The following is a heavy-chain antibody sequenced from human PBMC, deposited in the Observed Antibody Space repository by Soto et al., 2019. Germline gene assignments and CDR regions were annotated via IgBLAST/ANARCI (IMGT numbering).Heavy chain of an antibody. V-gene: IGHV3-33*01. CDR3: AREDEGVDYYYGMDV. Sequence: PGGSLRLSCAASGFTFSSYGMHWVRQAPGKGLEWVAVIWYDGSNKYYADPVKGRFTISRDNSKNTLYLQMNSLRAEDTAVYYCAREDEGVDYYYGMDVWGQGTTVTVS. CDR2: IWYDGSNK. CDR1: GFTFSSYG. D-gene: IGHD2-15*01. J-gene: IGHJ6*02.